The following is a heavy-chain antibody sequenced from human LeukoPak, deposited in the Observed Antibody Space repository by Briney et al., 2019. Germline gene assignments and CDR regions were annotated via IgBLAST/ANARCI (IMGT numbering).Heavy chain of an antibody. CDR2: IYHSGSA. CDR1: GGSISSSGSY. D-gene: IGHD1-14*01. CDR3: ASVPEPYYFDY. J-gene: IGHJ4*02. Sequence: PSETLSLTCTVSGGSISSSGSYWGWIRQPPGKGLEWIGSIYHSGSAYYNPSLESRVTISVDTSKNQFSLKLTSVTAADTAVYYCASVPEPYYFDYWGQGTLVTVS. V-gene: IGHV4-39*07.